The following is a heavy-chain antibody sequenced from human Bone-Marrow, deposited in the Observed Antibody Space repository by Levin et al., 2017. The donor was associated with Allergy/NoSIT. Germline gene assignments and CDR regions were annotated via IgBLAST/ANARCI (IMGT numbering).Heavy chain of an antibody. CDR3: ARDSNWGPGKICDP. D-gene: IGHD7-27*01. Sequence: AGGSLRLSCAASGFMFNTYWMTWVRQAPGKGLEWVANIKEDGSEKYYVDSVKGRFTISRDNAKNSLFLQMDSLRGEDTSVYYCARDSNWGPGKICDPWGQGTLVTVSS. V-gene: IGHV3-7*01. CDR2: IKEDGSEK. J-gene: IGHJ5*02. CDR1: GFMFNTYW.